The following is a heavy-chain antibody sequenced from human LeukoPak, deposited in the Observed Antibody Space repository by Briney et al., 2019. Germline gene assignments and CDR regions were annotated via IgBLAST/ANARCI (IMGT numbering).Heavy chain of an antibody. Sequence: ASVKVSCKASGYTFADYYMNWVRQAPGQGLEWMGWIDPNSGGTNFAQKFQGRVTMTTDTSITTAYMELTRLRSDDTAVYYCANWAATIRNFNYWGQGTLVTVSS. CDR3: ANWAATIRNFNY. CDR2: IDPNSGGT. D-gene: IGHD5-12*01. J-gene: IGHJ4*02. V-gene: IGHV1-2*02. CDR1: GYTFADYY.